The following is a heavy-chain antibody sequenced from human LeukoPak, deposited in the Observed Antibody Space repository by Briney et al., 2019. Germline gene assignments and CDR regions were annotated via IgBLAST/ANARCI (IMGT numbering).Heavy chain of an antibody. V-gene: IGHV4-31*03. Sequence: SETLSLTCTVSGGSISSGGYYWSWIRQHPGQGLEWIGYIYYSGSTNYNPALKSRVTISADTSKNQFSLNLRFVTAADTAVYYCATCGSPEVFRHYYGMDVWGQGTTVTVSS. J-gene: IGHJ6*02. D-gene: IGHD1-26*01. CDR3: ATCGSPEVFRHYYGMDV. CDR2: IYYSGST. CDR1: GGSISSGGYY.